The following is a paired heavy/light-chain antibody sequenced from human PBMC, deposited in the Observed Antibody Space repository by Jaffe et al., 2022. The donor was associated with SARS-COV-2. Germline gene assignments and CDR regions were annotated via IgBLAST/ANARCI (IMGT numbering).Heavy chain of an antibody. CDR3: ARGFPVKLFRTWFDP. V-gene: IGHV3-33*01. J-gene: IGHJ5*02. CDR2: MWYDGNNR. Sequence: QVQLVESGGGVVQPGGSLRLSCTASGFNFSTYGMHWVRQAPGKGLEWVAVMWYDGNNRYYADSVKGRFTISRDNSKNTLYLQMDSLRAEDTAVYYCARGFPVKLFRTWFDPWGQGTLVTVSS. CDR1: GFNFSTYG. D-gene: IGHD1-7*01.
Light chain of an antibody. J-gene: IGLJ3*02. CDR3: QVWDSSNNHWV. CDR1: NLDIKS. V-gene: IGLV3-21*04. Sequence: SYVLTQTPSMSVAPGRTARIACGGDNLDIKSVHWYQQKPGQAPILVMSYDSDRPSGIPDRLSGSKSGNTATLTISVVEAGDEADYYCQVWDSSNNHWVFGGGTKLTVL. CDR2: YDS.